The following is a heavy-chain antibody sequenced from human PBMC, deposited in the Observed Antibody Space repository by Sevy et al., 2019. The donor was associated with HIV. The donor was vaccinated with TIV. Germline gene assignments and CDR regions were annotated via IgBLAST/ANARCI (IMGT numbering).Heavy chain of an antibody. J-gene: IGHJ4*02. CDR1: GFTFSTYA. CDR3: AKDRVSGAYYTGDFDY. V-gene: IGHV3-23*01. D-gene: IGHD3-3*01. CDR2: ISFSGGST. Sequence: GGSLRLSCAASGFTFSTYAMTWVSQAPGRGLESVSVISFSGGSTYYADSVKGRFTISKDNSKNTLYLQMNSLRAEDTAVYYCAKDRVSGAYYTGDFDYWGQGTLVTVSS.